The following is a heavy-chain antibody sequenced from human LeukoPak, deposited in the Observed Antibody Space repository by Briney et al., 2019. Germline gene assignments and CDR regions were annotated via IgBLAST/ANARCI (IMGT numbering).Heavy chain of an antibody. CDR2: IIPILGTA. CDR3: ARESLGSVYYDILTVYSFDY. Sequence: ASVKVSCKASGGTFISYAISWVRQAPGQGLEWMGGIIPILGTANYAQKFQGRVTITADESTSTAYMELSSLRSEDAAMYYCARESLGSVYYDILTVYSFDYWGQGTLVTVPS. D-gene: IGHD3-9*01. V-gene: IGHV1-69*13. J-gene: IGHJ4*02. CDR1: GGTFISYA.